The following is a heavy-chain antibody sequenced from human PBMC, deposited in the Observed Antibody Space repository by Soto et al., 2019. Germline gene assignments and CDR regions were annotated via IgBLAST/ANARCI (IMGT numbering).Heavy chain of an antibody. D-gene: IGHD3-10*01. CDR1: GFTFISYG. Sequence: QVQLVESGGGVVQPGRSLRLSCAASGFTFISYGMHWVRQAPGKGLEWGAVISYDGSNKYYADSVKGRFTISRDNSKNTLYLQMNSLRSADTAVYYCAKDRGLRLRGVTYYFDYWGQGTLVTVSS. J-gene: IGHJ4*02. V-gene: IGHV3-30*18. CDR2: ISYDGSNK. CDR3: AKDRGLRLRGVTYYFDY.